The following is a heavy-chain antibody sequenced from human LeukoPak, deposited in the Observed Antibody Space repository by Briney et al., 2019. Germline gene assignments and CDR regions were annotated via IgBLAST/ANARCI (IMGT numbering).Heavy chain of an antibody. V-gene: IGHV4-31*03. Sequence: SETLSLTCTVSGGSISSGGYYWSWIRQHPGKGLERIGYISYSGSTYYNPSLKIRLTISVDTSKNQFSLKLTSVTAADTAVYYCARLEKPMTTVTPRVHFDYWGQGTLVTVSS. D-gene: IGHD4-17*01. CDR3: ARLEKPMTTVTPRVHFDY. J-gene: IGHJ4*02. CDR2: ISYSGST. CDR1: GGSISSGGYY.